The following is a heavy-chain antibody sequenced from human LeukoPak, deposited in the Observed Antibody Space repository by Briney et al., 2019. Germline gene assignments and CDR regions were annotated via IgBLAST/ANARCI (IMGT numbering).Heavy chain of an antibody. CDR1: GGSISTYY. J-gene: IGHJ4*02. CDR3: ARGHIAVAGSDY. D-gene: IGHD6-13*01. Sequence: TSETLSLTCTVSGGSISTYYWSWIRQPAGKGLEWIGRIYTGGDTNYNPSLKSRVTMSIATSKNQFSLNLSSVTAADTAMYYCARGHIAVAGSDYWGQGILVTVSS. V-gene: IGHV4-4*07. CDR2: IYTGGDT.